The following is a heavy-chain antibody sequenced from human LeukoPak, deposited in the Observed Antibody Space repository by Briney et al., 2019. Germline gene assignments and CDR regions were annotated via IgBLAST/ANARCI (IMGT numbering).Heavy chain of an antibody. D-gene: IGHD3-22*01. CDR3: ARQVDYYDSSSLDY. J-gene: IGHJ4*02. CDR1: GGSISSYY. CDR2: IYYSGST. V-gene: IGHV4-59*08. Sequence: PSETLSLTCTVSGGSISSYYWSWIRQPPGKGLEWIGYIYYSGSTNYNPSLKSRVTISVDTSKNQFSLKLSSVTAADTAVYYCARQVDYYDSSSLDYWGQGTLDTVSS.